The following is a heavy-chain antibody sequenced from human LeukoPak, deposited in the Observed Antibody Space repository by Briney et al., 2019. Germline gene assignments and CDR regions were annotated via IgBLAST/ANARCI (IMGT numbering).Heavy chain of an antibody. CDR1: GFTFSTYG. V-gene: IGHV3-30*02. CDR2: IEEDGSNK. Sequence: GGSLRLSCAASGFTFSTYGMHWVRQAPGKGLEWVAYIEEDGSNKYYADSVKGRFTISRDNSKNTMYLQMNSLRAEDTAVYYCAKDVRESSGLGPDYWGQGTLVTVSS. J-gene: IGHJ4*02. CDR3: AKDVRESSGLGPDY. D-gene: IGHD3-22*01.